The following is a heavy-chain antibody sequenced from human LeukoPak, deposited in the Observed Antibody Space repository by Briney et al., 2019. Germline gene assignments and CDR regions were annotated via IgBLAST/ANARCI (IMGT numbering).Heavy chain of an antibody. J-gene: IGHJ4*02. CDR3: ARGGVFSDY. CDR1: GFTFSRYW. V-gene: IGHV3-7*03. Sequence: PGGSLRLSCVASGFTFSRYWMSWVRQAPGKGLEWVAKIKQDGSGEYYLDSVKGRFTISRDNAKNTLYLQMNSLRAEDTAVYYCARGGVFSDYWGQGTLVTVSS. D-gene: IGHD3-9*01. CDR2: IKQDGSGE.